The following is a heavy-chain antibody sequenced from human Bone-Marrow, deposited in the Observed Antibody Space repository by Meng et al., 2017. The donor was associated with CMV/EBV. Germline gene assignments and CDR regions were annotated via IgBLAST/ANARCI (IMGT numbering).Heavy chain of an antibody. J-gene: IGHJ6*02. Sequence: GESLKISCAASGFTVSSNYMSWVRQAPGKGLEWVPVIYSGGSTYYADSVKGRFTISRDNSKNTLYLQMNSLRAEDTAVYYCARGDYGGTRGSYYYYYGMDVWGQGTTVTVSS. CDR1: GFTVSSNY. D-gene: IGHD2-21*01. CDR2: IYSGGST. CDR3: ARGDYGGTRGSYYYYYGMDV. V-gene: IGHV3-53*01.